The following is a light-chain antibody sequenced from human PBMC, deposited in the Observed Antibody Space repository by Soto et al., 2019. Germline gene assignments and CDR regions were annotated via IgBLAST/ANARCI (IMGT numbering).Light chain of an antibody. Sequence: EIVMMQSPATLSVSPRERVTLSCRASQALGNNLDWSQHKPGQAPRLLIYGASTRATGVPVRFSGSGSETEFTLSISSLQSDDLAVYYCQQYTNWPYTFGQGTKLEIE. J-gene: IGKJ2*01. CDR3: QQYTNWPYT. CDR2: GAS. V-gene: IGKV3-15*01. CDR1: QALGNN.